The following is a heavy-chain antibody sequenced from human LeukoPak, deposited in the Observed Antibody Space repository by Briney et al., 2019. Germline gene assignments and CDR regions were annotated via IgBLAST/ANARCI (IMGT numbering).Heavy chain of an antibody. CDR1: GFTFNRYG. Sequence: PGRSLRLSCAGSGFTFNRYGMHWARQAPGKGLEWVALIRYDGNDHWYGDSAKGRFTISRDNSRDTVYLQMDSLRDEDTAVYYCARWGIVGHDAFDLWGQGTMVTVSS. V-gene: IGHV3-33*01. J-gene: IGHJ3*01. D-gene: IGHD1-26*01. CDR3: ARWGIVGHDAFDL. CDR2: IRYDGNDH.